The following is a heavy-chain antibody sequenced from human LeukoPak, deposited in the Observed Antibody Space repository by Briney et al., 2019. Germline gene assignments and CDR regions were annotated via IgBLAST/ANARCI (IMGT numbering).Heavy chain of an antibody. CDR3: ARDRTYYGSGSYYNDY. D-gene: IGHD3-10*01. Sequence: GGSLRLSCAASGFTFSSYSMNWVRQAPGKGLEWVSPISSSCSYIYYADSVKGRFTISRDNAKNSLYLQMNSLRAEDTAVYYCARDRTYYGSGSYYNDYWGQGTLVTVSS. CDR2: ISSSCSYI. V-gene: IGHV3-21*01. J-gene: IGHJ4*02. CDR1: GFTFSSYS.